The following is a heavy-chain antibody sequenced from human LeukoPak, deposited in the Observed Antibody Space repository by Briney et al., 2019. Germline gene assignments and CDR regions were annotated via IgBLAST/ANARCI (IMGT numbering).Heavy chain of an antibody. D-gene: IGHD2-21*02. V-gene: IGHV3-33*01. Sequence: TGGSLRLSCAASGFTFRNYGMHWVRQAPGKGLEWVAVIWYDGSNKYYADSVKGRFTISRDNAKNSLCLQMNSLRDEDTAVYYCARENIVVVTAIRDAFDIWGQGTMVTVSS. CDR1: GFTFRNYG. CDR2: IWYDGSNK. J-gene: IGHJ3*02. CDR3: ARENIVVVTAIRDAFDI.